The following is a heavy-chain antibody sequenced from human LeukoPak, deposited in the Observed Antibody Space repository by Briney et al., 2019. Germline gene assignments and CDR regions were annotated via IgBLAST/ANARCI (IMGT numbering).Heavy chain of an antibody. V-gene: IGHV4-34*01. CDR2: INRSGST. J-gene: IGHJ5*02. D-gene: IGHD3-3*01. CDR1: GGSFSGYY. Sequence: SETLSLTCAVYGGSFSGYYWSWIRQPPGKGLEWIGEINRSGSTNYNPSLKSRVNISVDTSKNQFSLKLSSVTAADTAVYYCARGNRDIYDFWSGYYKTKPNWFDPWGQGTLVTVSS. CDR3: ARGNRDIYDFWSGYYKTKPNWFDP.